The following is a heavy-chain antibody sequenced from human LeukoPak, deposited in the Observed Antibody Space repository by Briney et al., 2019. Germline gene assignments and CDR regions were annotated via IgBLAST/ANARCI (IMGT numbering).Heavy chain of an antibody. CDR2: MNPNSGNT. CDR3: ARGAPGSYCSGGSCPYFDY. J-gene: IGHJ4*02. D-gene: IGHD2-15*01. Sequence: GASVKVSCKASAYTFTSYDINWVRQATGQGLEWMGWMNPNSGNTGYAQKFQGRVTMTRDTSISTAYMELSSLRSEDTAVYYCARGAPGSYCSGGSCPYFDYWGQGTRISVSS. V-gene: IGHV1-8*01. CDR1: AYTFTSYD.